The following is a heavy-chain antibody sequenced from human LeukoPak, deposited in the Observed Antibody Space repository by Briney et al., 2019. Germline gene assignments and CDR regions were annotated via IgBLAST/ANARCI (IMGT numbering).Heavy chain of an antibody. Sequence: ASVKVSCKASGYTFTSYGISWVRQAPGQGLEWMGWISAYNGNTNYAQKLQGRVTMTTDTSTSTAYMELRSLRSDDTAVYYCARDGSSITIFGVVTRTYYYYGMDVWGQGTTVTVSS. CDR2: ISAYNGNT. CDR1: GYTFTSYG. V-gene: IGHV1-18*01. D-gene: IGHD3-3*01. J-gene: IGHJ6*02. CDR3: ARDGSSITIFGVVTRTYYYYGMDV.